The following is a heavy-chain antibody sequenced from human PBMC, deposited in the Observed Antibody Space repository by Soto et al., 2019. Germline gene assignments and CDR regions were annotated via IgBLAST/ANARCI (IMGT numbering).Heavy chain of an antibody. V-gene: IGHV1-69*13. CDR1: GGTFSSYA. CDR3: AREGDTRGYSYGSLDY. Sequence: SVKVSCKASGGTFSSYAISWVRQAPGQGLEWMGGIIPIFGTANYAQKFQGRVTITADESTSTAYMELSSLRSEDTAVYYCAREGDTRGYSYGSLDYWGQGTLVTVSS. CDR2: IIPIFGTA. J-gene: IGHJ4*02. D-gene: IGHD5-18*01.